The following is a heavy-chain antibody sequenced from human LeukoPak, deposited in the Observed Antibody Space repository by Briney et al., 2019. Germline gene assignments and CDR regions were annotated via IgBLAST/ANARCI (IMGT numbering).Heavy chain of an antibody. CDR2: ISSDGSTI. D-gene: IGHD3-10*01. Sequence: PGGSLRLSCAASGFTFSDYYMSWIRQAPGKGLEWVSYISSDGSTIYYADSVKGRFTISRDNAKNSLYLQMNSLRAEDTAVYYCARGHLWFGELWSYDYWGQGTLVTVSS. J-gene: IGHJ4*02. CDR1: GFTFSDYY. V-gene: IGHV3-11*04. CDR3: ARGHLWFGELWSYDY.